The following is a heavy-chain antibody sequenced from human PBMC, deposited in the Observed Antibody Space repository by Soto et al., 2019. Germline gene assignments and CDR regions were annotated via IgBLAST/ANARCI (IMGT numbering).Heavy chain of an antibody. CDR2: IYHSGST. V-gene: IGHV4-4*02. J-gene: IGHJ6*02. CDR3: ARDRQGYSSSPHYYYYYGMDV. Sequence: AIGRVSSMSSNGWSKVRQPPGKGLEWIGEIYHSGSTNSNPSLKSRVTISVDKSKNQFSLKLSSVTAADTAVYYCARDRQGYSSSPHYYYYYGMDVWGHGTTVT. D-gene: IGHD6-6*01. CDR1: RVSSMSSNG.